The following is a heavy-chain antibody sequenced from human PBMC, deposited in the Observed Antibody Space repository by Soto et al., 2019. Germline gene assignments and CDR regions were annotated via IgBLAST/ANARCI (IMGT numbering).Heavy chain of an antibody. CDR1: GGSISSGGYY. V-gene: IGHV4-31*03. J-gene: IGHJ3*02. Sequence: PSETLSITCTVSGGSISSGGYYWSWIRQHPGKGLEWIGYIYYSGSTYYNPSLKSRVTISVDTSKNQFSLKLSSVTAADTAVYYCAREVDYYDSSGYGLDAFDIWGKGTMVTVAS. CDR2: IYYSGST. D-gene: IGHD3-22*01. CDR3: AREVDYYDSSGYGLDAFDI.